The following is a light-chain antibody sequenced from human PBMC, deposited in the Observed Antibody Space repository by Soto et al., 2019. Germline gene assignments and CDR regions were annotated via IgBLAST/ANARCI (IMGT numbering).Light chain of an antibody. CDR3: AAWDGSLSGGV. CDR2: RND. CDR1: SYNIGSNY. V-gene: IGLV1-47*01. Sequence: QSVLTQPPSASGTPGQRVTISCSGSSYNIGSNYVYWYQQLPGTAPKVLIYRNDQRPSGVPDRFSGSKSGTSASLAISGLRSEDEVDYYCAAWDGSLSGGVFGGGTKLTVL. J-gene: IGLJ3*02.